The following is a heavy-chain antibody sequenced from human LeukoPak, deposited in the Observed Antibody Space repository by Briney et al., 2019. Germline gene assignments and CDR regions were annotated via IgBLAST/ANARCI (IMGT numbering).Heavy chain of an antibody. V-gene: IGHV1-69*04. CDR1: GGTFSSYA. J-gene: IGHJ4*02. D-gene: IGHD5-24*01. CDR2: IIPILGIA. Sequence: SVKVSCKASGGTFSSYAISWVRQAPGQGLEWMGRIIPILGIANYAQKFQGRVTITADKSTSTAYMELSSLRSEDTAVYYCARTYDGYNAFDYWGQGTLVTVSS. CDR3: ARTYDGYNAFDY.